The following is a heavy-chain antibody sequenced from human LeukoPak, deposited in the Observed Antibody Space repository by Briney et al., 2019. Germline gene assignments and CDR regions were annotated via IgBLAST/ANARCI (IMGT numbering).Heavy chain of an antibody. CDR2: VNPNSGGT. J-gene: IGHJ4*02. CDR3: ASLDYYDSSGYSPR. Sequence: GASVKVSCKASGYTFTGYYMHWVRQAPGQGLEWMGWVNPNSGGTNYAQKFQGWVTMTRDTSISTAYMELSRLRSDDTAVYYCASLDYYDSSGYSPRWGQGTLVTVSS. CDR1: GYTFTGYY. D-gene: IGHD3-22*01. V-gene: IGHV1-2*04.